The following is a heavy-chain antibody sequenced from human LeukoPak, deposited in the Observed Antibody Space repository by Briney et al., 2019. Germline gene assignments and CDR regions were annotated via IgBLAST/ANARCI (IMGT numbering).Heavy chain of an antibody. V-gene: IGHV1-69*05. CDR1: GGTFSSYA. CDR2: IILIFGTA. J-gene: IGHJ5*02. Sequence: SVKVSCKASGGTFSSYAIIWVRQAPGQGVEWMGRIILIFGTANYAQKFQGRVTITTDQYTSTAYMELSSLRSEDTAVYYCASIPHTAVRYFAWWGWFDPWGQGTLVTVSS. D-gene: IGHD3-9*01. CDR3: ASIPHTAVRYFAWWGWFDP.